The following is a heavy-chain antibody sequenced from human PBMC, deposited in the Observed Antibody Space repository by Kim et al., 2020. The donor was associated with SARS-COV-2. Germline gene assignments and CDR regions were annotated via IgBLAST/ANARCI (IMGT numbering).Heavy chain of an antibody. CDR1: GFTFSSYG. V-gene: IGHV3-30*18. J-gene: IGHJ4*02. Sequence: GGSLRLSCAASGFTFSSYGMHWVRQAPGKGLEWVAVISYDGSNKYYADSVKGRFTISRDNSKNTLYLQMNSLRAEDTAVYYCAKDTMELDYWGQGTLVTVSS. CDR3: AKDTMELDY. D-gene: IGHD3-10*01. CDR2: ISYDGSNK.